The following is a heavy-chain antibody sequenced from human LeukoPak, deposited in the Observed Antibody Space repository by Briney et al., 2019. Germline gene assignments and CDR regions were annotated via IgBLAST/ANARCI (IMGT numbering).Heavy chain of an antibody. CDR1: DFSFSTYW. J-gene: IGHJ4*02. CDR2: INGDGRDT. Sequence: GGSLRLSCAASDFSFSTYWMNWVRQAPGKGLEWVANINGDGRDTYYVGSVRGRFTISRDNADNSLYLQMNSLRADDTAVYYCARGVSSAIDWWGQGTLVTVSS. D-gene: IGHD3-22*01. V-gene: IGHV3-7*01. CDR3: ARGVSSAIDW.